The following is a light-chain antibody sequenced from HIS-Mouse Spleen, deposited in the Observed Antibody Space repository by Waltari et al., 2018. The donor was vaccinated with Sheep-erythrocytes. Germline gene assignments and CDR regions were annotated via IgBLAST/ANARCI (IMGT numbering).Light chain of an antibody. J-gene: IGLJ1*01. V-gene: IGLV3-1*01. CDR3: QAWDSSTYV. Sequence: SYELTQPPSVSVSPGQTASITCSGDKLGDKYACWYQQKPGQSPVLVIYQDSKRPSGIPERISGSNSGNTATLTLSGTQAMDEADYYCQAWDSSTYVFGTGTKVTVL. CDR2: QDS. CDR1: KLGDKY.